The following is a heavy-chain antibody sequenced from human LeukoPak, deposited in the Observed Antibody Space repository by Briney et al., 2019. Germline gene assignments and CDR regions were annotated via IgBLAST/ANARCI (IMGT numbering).Heavy chain of an antibody. V-gene: IGHV3-30*04. Sequence: PGGSLRLSCAASGFTFSTYTMHWVRQAPGKGLEWVAVISYDGSNKYYADSVKGRFTISRDNSENTLYLQMNSLRAEDTAVYYCARDGPVPAALHYGMDVWGQGTTVTVSS. D-gene: IGHD2-2*01. CDR2: ISYDGSNK. CDR3: ARDGPVPAALHYGMDV. CDR1: GFTFSTYT. J-gene: IGHJ6*02.